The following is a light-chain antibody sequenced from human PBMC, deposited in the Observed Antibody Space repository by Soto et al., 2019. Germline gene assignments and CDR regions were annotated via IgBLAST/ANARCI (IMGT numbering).Light chain of an antibody. V-gene: IGKV3-11*01. CDR2: DAS. CDR1: QSVGAY. Sequence: EIVLTQSPATLSLSPGERATLSCRASQSVGAYLAWYQQKPGQAPRLLIYDASNRATGIPARFSGSGSGTDFTLTISSLEPEDFATYYCQQSYSSPRTFGQGTKVDIK. J-gene: IGKJ1*01. CDR3: QQSYSSPRT.